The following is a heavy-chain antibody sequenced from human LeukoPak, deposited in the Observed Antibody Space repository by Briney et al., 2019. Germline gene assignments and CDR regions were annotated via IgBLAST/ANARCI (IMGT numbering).Heavy chain of an antibody. CDR1: GYTLTELS. J-gene: IGHJ4*02. CDR3: MREGGFKYDILTGYSEAPFDY. V-gene: IGHV1-24*01. D-gene: IGHD3-9*01. CDR2: FDPEDGET. Sequence: ASVKVSCKVSGYTLTELSMHWVRQAPGKGLEWMGGFDPEDGETIYAQKFQGRVTMTRDTSISTAYMELSRLRSDDTAVYYCMREGGFKYDILTGYSEAPFDYWGQGTLVTVSS.